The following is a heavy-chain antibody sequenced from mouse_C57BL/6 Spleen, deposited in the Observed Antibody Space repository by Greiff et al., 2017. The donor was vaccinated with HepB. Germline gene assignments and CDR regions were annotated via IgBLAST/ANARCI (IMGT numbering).Heavy chain of an antibody. CDR1: GFTFSSYT. J-gene: IGHJ1*03. D-gene: IGHD2-5*01. Sequence: KLVESGGGLVKPGGSLKLSCAASGFTFSSYTMSWVRQTPEKRLEWVATISGGGGNTYYPDSVKGRFTISRDNAKNTLYLQMSSLRSEDTALYYCARLIVMGYFDVWGTGTTVTVSS. CDR2: ISGGGGNT. CDR3: ARLIVMGYFDV. V-gene: IGHV5-9*04.